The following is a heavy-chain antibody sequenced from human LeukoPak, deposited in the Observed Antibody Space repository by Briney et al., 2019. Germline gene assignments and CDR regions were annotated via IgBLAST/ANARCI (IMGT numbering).Heavy chain of an antibody. Sequence: GESLKISCKGSGYIFSNYWIGWVRQMPGKGLEWMGIIYPDDSDTRYSPSFQGQVTISADKSISTAYLQWSSLKASDTAMYYCAISYNFDSSGSPYYFDYWGRGTLVTVSS. CDR2: IYPDDSDT. CDR1: GYIFSNYW. CDR3: AISYNFDSSGSPYYFDY. J-gene: IGHJ4*02. V-gene: IGHV5-51*01. D-gene: IGHD3-22*01.